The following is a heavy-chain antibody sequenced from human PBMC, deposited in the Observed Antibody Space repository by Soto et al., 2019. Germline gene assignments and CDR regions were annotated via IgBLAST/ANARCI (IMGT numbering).Heavy chain of an antibody. D-gene: IGHD2-2*03. V-gene: IGHV3-21*01. CDR1: GFTFSSYS. CDR2: ISSSSSYI. J-gene: IGHJ6*03. CDR3: ARFTRVSGYCSSTSCPRGYYYYMDV. Sequence: GGSLRLSCAASGFTFSSYSMNWVRQAPGKGLEWVSSISSSSSYIYYADSVKGRFTISRDNAKNSLYLQMNSLRAEDTAVYYCARFTRVSGYCSSTSCPRGYYYYMDVWGKGTTVTVSS.